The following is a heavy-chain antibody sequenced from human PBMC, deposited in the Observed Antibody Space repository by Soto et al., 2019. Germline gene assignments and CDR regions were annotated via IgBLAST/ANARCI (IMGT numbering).Heavy chain of an antibody. CDR2: ISSSGSHI. CDR1: GFTFSDYY. V-gene: IGHV3-11*01. CDR3: ARARPDLVMVVVATPGYYGMDV. Sequence: QVHLVESGGGLVKPGGSLRLSCAASGFTFSDYYMTWIRQAPGKGLEWVSYISSSGSHIYYADSVKGPFTISRDNAKKSLFLLLNSRRVEDTGVYYCARARPDLVMVVVATPGYYGMDVLGQGTTVTVSS. D-gene: IGHD2-15*01. J-gene: IGHJ6*02.